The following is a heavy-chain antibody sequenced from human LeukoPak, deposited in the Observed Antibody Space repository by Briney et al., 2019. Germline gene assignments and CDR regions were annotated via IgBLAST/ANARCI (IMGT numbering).Heavy chain of an antibody. CDR3: ARDDNVSYYFDY. CDR2: IIPIFGTA. CDR1: GGTFSSYA. Sequence: SVKVSCKASGGTFSSYAISWVRQAPGQGLEWMGGIIPIFGTASYAQKFQGRVTITADESTSTAYMELSSLRSEDTAVYYCARDDNVSYYFDYWGQGTLVTVSS. V-gene: IGHV1-69*13. J-gene: IGHJ4*02. D-gene: IGHD1-14*01.